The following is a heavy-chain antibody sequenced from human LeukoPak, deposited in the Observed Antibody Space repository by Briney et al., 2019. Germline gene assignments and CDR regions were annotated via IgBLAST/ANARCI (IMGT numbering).Heavy chain of an antibody. CDR1: GFTFSSYS. CDR3: ARDRSITGFGVVRRNKVGTLDV. CDR2: ISSSRSII. J-gene: IGHJ6*04. D-gene: IGHD3-3*01. V-gene: IGHV3-48*01. Sequence: QPGGSLRLSCAASGFTFSSYSMNWVRQAPGKGLEWVSYISSSRSIIYYADSVKGRFTISRDNAKNSLYLQMNSLRVEDTAVYYCARDRSITGFGVVRRNKVGTLDVWGKGTTVTVSS.